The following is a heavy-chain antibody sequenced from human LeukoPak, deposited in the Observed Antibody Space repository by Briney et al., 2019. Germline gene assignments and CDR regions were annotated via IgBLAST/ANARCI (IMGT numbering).Heavy chain of an antibody. CDR3: ARGAGEYYFDY. D-gene: IGHD3-10*01. Sequence: GGSLRLSCAVSGFTVSRNYMSWVRQAPGKGLEWVSVIYSGGSTYYADSVKGRFTISRDNSKNTLYLQMNGLRAEDTAVYYCARGAGEYYFDYWGQGTLVTVSS. J-gene: IGHJ4*02. CDR1: GFTVSRNY. V-gene: IGHV3-66*01. CDR2: IYSGGST.